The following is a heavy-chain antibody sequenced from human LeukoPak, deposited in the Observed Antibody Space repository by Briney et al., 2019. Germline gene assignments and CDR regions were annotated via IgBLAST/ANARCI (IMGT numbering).Heavy chain of an antibody. V-gene: IGHV4-59*08. D-gene: IGHD7-27*01. CDR3: ASDGGLGNFDY. Sequence: PSETLSLTCTVSGGSISSYYWSWIRQPPGKGLEWIGYIYYSGSTNYNPSLKSRVTISVDTSKNQFSLKLSSVTAADTAVYYCASDGGLGNFDYWGQGTLVTVSS. CDR2: IYYSGST. CDR1: GGSISSYY. J-gene: IGHJ4*02.